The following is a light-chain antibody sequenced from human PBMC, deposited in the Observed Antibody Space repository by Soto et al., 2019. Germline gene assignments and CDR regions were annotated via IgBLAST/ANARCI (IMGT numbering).Light chain of an antibody. Sequence: AIQLTQSPSSLSASVGDRDTITCRASQGISGVLAWYQQKPGKPPKLLISGASSLQSGVPSRFSDSASGTDFTLTITSLQPEDFATYFCQHFNSYPPTFGGGTEVEIK. V-gene: IGKV1-13*02. CDR2: GAS. CDR1: QGISGV. CDR3: QHFNSYPPT. J-gene: IGKJ4*01.